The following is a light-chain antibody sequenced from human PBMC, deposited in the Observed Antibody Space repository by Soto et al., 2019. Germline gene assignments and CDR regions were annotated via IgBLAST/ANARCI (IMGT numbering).Light chain of an antibody. J-gene: IGKJ4*01. CDR2: DAS. V-gene: IGKV1-13*02. Sequence: ATPFTQSPSSLSASVGDKVTNTCRANQGISSALAWYQQKPGKAPKLLIYDASCLESGVPSRFSGSGSGTDFTLTISSLQPEDFATYYCQQFNSYPPLTFGGGTKVDIK. CDR3: QQFNSYPPLT. CDR1: QGISSA.